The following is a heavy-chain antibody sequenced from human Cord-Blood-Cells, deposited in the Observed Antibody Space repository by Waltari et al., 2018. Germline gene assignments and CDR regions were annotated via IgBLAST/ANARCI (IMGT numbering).Heavy chain of an antibody. J-gene: IGHJ2*01. CDR1: GYTFTGYY. Sequence: QVQLVQSGAEVKKPGASVKVSCKASGYTFTGYYMHWVRQAPGQGLEWMGWINPNSGGTNYAQKFQGWVTMTRDTSISTAYMELSRLRSDDTAVYYCAREWTSPSETGYFDLWGRGTLVTVSS. D-gene: IGHD1-1*01. V-gene: IGHV1-2*04. CDR3: AREWTSPSETGYFDL. CDR2: INPNSGGT.